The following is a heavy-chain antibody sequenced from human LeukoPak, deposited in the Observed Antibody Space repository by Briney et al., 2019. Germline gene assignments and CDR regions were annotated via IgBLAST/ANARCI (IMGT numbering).Heavy chain of an antibody. J-gene: IGHJ4*02. CDR3: ARALAAAGTDFDY. CDR2: IYYSGST. Sequence: SETLSLTCTVSGGSISSYYWSWIRQPPGKGLEWIGYIYYSGSTNYNPSLKSRVTISVDTSKNQFSLKLSSVTAADTAVYYCARALAAAGTDFDYWGQGTLVTLSS. CDR1: GGSISSYY. D-gene: IGHD6-13*01. V-gene: IGHV4-59*01.